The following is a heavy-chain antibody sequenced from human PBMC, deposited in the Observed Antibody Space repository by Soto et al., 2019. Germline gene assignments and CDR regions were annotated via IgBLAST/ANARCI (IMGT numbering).Heavy chain of an antibody. CDR1: GLTVSGKKY. CDR2: VYDLDGT. CDR3: ATCHIREHAYDI. V-gene: IGHV3-53*01. J-gene: IGHJ3*02. Sequence: DVQLVESGGGLIQPGGSLRLSCVASGLTVSGKKYMAWVRQAPGKGPELVSGVYDLDGTYYADSMKGRFTTSIGRCRNTVYIQVRYLRTEDTAIYFCATCHIREHAYDIWGKGTMVTVSS.